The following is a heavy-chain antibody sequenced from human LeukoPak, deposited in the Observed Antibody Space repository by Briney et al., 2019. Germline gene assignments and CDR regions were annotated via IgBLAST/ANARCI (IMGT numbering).Heavy chain of an antibody. CDR2: ISTSSDST. CDR1: GFTFSNYA. V-gene: IGHV3-23*01. D-gene: IGHD3-16*01. CDR3: ASGLYAGVFDN. J-gene: IGHJ4*02. Sequence: PGGSLRLSCVMSGFTFSNYAMNWVRQAPGKGLEWVSDISTSSDSTYHIESVRGRFTISRDNSKNTLYLQMNSLRVDDTAVYYCASGLYAGVFDNWGQGTLVTVSS.